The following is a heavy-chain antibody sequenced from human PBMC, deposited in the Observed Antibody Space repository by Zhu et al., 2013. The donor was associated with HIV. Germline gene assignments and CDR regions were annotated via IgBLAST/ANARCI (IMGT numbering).Heavy chain of an antibody. CDR3: ARDLASPXSNGQFDY. Sequence: QVQLVQSGAEVKKPGAAVKVSCKASGYTFISYGISWVRQAPGQGLEWMGWISIYNGDTHYAQKFQGRVTMTTDTSTATAYMELRSLRSDDTAVYYCARDLASPXSNGQFDYWGQGTLVTVSS. CDR2: ISIYNGDT. J-gene: IGHJ4*02. D-gene: IGHD4-4*01. CDR1: GYTFISYG. V-gene: IGHV1-18*01.